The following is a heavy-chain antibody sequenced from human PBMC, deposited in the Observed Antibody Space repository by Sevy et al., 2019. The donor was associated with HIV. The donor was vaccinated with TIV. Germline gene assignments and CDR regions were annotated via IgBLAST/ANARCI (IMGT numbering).Heavy chain of an antibody. CDR3: ATDLFSSSSADVFDI. J-gene: IGHJ3*02. D-gene: IGHD6-6*01. Sequence: GGSLRLSCAASGFTFSTYWMNWVRQAPGKGLEWVANITQDGSGKNYVDSVKGRFTISRDNARNSLFLELNSLKVEDTAVYYCATDLFSSSSADVFDIWAQGTMVTVSS. V-gene: IGHV3-7*01. CDR2: ITQDGSGK. CDR1: GFTFSTYW.